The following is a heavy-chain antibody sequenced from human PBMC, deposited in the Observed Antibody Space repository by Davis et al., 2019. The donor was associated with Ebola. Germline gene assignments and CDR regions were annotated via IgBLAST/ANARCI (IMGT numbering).Heavy chain of an antibody. V-gene: IGHV4-61*08. D-gene: IGHD3-10*01. CDR3: ARGGGSYYMDV. Sequence: MPGGSLRLSCTVSGGSVSSGGHYWNWIRQPPGKGLEWIGEINHSGSTNYNPSLKSRVTISVDTSKKQFSLKLNSVTAADTAVYYCARGGGSYYMDVWGKGATVTVSS. CDR2: INHSGST. J-gene: IGHJ6*03. CDR1: GGSVSSGGHY.